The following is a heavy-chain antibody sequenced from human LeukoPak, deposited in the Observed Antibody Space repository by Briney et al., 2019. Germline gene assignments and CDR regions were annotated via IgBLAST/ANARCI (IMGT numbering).Heavy chain of an antibody. CDR1: GFTFSSYE. CDR2: ISSSTPTI. D-gene: IGHD3-10*01. J-gene: IGHJ4*02. V-gene: IGHV3-48*03. CDR3: ARWRLHLGSGTSRYSFDY. Sequence: GGSLRLSGAASGFTFSSYEMNWVRRAPGKGLEWVAYISSSTPTIYYANSVKGRFTISRDNSKNSLYLQMNSLRAEDTAVYYCARWRLHLGSGTSRYSFDYWGQGALVTVSS.